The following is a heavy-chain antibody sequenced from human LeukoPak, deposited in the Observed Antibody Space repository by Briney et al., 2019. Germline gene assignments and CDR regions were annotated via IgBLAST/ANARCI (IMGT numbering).Heavy chain of an antibody. D-gene: IGHD2-8*01. CDR3: ARANGVYFDY. CDR2: ISSSSSYI. V-gene: IGHV3-21*01. J-gene: IGHJ4*02. Sequence: GGSLRLSCAASGFTFSSYSMNWVRQAPGKGLEWVSSISSSSSYIYYADSVKGRFTISRDNSKNTLYLQMNSLRAEDTAVYYCARANGVYFDYWGQGTLVTVSS. CDR1: GFTFSSYS.